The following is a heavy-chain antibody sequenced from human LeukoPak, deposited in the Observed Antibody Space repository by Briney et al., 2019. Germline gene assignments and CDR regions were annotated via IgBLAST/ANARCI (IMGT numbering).Heavy chain of an antibody. D-gene: IGHD2-2*01. CDR1: GGTFSSYA. CDR2: IIPIFGTA. Sequence: SVKVSCKASGGTFSSYAISWVRQAPGQGLEWMGGIIPIFGTANYAQKFQGRVTMTRDTSTSTVYMELSSLRSEDTAVYYCAREDCSSTSCSPTGWFDPWGQGTLVTVSS. V-gene: IGHV1-69*05. CDR3: AREDCSSTSCSPTGWFDP. J-gene: IGHJ5*02.